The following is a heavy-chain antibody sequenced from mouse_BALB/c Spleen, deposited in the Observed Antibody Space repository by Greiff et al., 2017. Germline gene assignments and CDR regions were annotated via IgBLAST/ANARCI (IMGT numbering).Heavy chain of an antibody. J-gene: IGHJ3*01. CDR2: IYPGNGDT. CDR1: GYTFTSYN. V-gene: IGHV1-12*01. D-gene: IGHD1-1*01. Sequence: LQQPGAELVKPGASVKMSCKASGYTFTSYNMHWVKQTPGQGLEWIGAIYPGNGDTSYNQKFKGKATLTADKSSSTAYMQLSSLTSEDSAVYYCARLDYGSSWFADWGQGTLVTVSA. CDR3: ARLDYGSSWFAD.